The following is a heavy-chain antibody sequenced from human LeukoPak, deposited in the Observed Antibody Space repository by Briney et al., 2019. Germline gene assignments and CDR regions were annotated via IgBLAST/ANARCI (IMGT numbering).Heavy chain of an antibody. CDR1: GGSISSYY. CDR2: IYYSGST. D-gene: IGHD4-17*01. V-gene: IGHV4-59*12. CDR3: ARGKGYGDFAFDI. J-gene: IGHJ3*02. Sequence: SETLSLTCIVSGGSISSYYWSWIRQPPGKGLEWIGYIYYSGSTNYNPSLRSRVTISVDTSKNQFSLKLSSVTAADTAVYYCARGKGYGDFAFDIWGQGTMVTVSS.